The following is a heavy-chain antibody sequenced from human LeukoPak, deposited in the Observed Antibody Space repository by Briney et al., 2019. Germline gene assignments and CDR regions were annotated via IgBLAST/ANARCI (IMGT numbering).Heavy chain of an antibody. Sequence: SVKVSCKASGYTFTGHNIHWVRQVPGQGLEWMGWINPNSGGTNYAQKFQGRVTMTRDTSISTVYMELSRLRSDDTALYYCARERRPHSYGSFIGDYWGQGTLVTVSS. CDR3: ARERRPHSYGSFIGDY. CDR1: GYTFTGHN. D-gene: IGHD5-18*01. V-gene: IGHV1-2*02. J-gene: IGHJ4*02. CDR2: INPNSGGT.